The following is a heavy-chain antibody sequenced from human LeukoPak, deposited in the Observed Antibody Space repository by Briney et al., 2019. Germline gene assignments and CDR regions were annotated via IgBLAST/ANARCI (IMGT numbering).Heavy chain of an antibody. Sequence: SETLSLTCTVSGGSISGSSYYWSWIRQPPGKGLEWIGSIYYSGSTYYNPSLKSRVTISVDTSKNQFSLKLNSVTATDPAVYYCARHYGPWGQGTLVTVSS. J-gene: IGHJ4*02. CDR1: GGSISGSSYY. V-gene: IGHV4-39*01. CDR3: ARHYGP. D-gene: IGHD3-10*01. CDR2: IYYSGST.